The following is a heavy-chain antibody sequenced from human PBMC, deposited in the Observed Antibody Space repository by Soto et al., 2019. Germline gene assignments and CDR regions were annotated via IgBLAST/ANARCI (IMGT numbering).Heavy chain of an antibody. J-gene: IGHJ4*02. CDR1: RGIRNYNT. CDR3: ATNYGSGSTHFVS. CDR2: VIPMVEMS. Sequence: QVQLVQSGAEVKKSGSSVKVSCTASRGIRNYNTLRWVRQAPGQGLEWLGRVIPMVEMSSYAQKFQGRVTITADKSTSTVHMVLTNLRSEDTAVYFCATNYGSGSTHFVSWGQGTLVSVSS. D-gene: IGHD3-10*01. V-gene: IGHV1-69*02.